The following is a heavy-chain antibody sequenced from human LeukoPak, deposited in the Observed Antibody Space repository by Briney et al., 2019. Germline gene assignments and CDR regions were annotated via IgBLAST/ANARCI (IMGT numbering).Heavy chain of an antibody. J-gene: IGHJ4*02. CDR1: GGSISSGSYY. D-gene: IGHD6-13*01. V-gene: IGHV4-61*02. CDR2: IYTSGGT. Sequence: PSETLSLTFTVSGGSISSGSYYWSWIRQPAGKGLEWIGRIYTSGGTNYNPSLKSRVTISVDTSKNQFSLKLSSVTAADTAVYYCARTHSSSWSTSPLYFDYWGQGTLVTVSS. CDR3: ARTHSSSWSTSPLYFDY.